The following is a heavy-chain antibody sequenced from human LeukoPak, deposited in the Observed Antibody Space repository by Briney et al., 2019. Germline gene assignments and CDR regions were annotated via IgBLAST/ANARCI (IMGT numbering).Heavy chain of an antibody. CDR1: GGSISSYY. J-gene: IGHJ6*02. CDR2: IYYSVGT. Sequence: SETLSLTCTVSGGSISSYYWSWLRHPPGKGLVWMGYIYYSVGTNYNPPLKSRVTISVDTSKNQFSLKLSSVTAADTAVYYCARGKDCSSTSCYEGYYGMDVWGQGTTVTVSS. D-gene: IGHD2-2*01. CDR3: ARGKDCSSTSCYEGYYGMDV. V-gene: IGHV4-59*12.